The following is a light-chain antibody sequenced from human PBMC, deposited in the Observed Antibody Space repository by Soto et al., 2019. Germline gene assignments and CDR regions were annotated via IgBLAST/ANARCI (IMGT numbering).Light chain of an antibody. V-gene: IGLV1-40*01. CDR2: GNS. Sequence: QSVLTQPPSLSGSPGQRVTISCTGSSSTIGAGSDVHWYQQLPGTAPKLLIYGNSNRPSGVPDRFSGSKSGTSASLAITGLQAEDAADYYCQSYDSSLSGSLVFGGGTKLTVL. J-gene: IGLJ2*01. CDR1: SSTIGAGSD. CDR3: QSYDSSLSGSLV.